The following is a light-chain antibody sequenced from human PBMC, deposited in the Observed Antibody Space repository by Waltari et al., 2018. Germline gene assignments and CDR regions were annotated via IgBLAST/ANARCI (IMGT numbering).Light chain of an antibody. CDR1: QGINDY. V-gene: IGKV1-16*02. Sequence: DIQMTQSPSSLSASICDRVTITCRASQGINDYLAWFQQRPGKAPKSLIYRVSSLQRGVPSKFSGRGSGTEFTLTISSLQPEDFATYYCLQYNSYPRTFGQGTKVEIK. CDR3: LQYNSYPRT. CDR2: RVS. J-gene: IGKJ1*01.